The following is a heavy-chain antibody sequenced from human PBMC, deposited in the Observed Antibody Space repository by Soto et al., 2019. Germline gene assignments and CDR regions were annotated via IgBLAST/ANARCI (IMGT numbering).Heavy chain of an antibody. CDR1: GFTFSSYV. CDR3: TKDRRVYSGSRGAFDI. Sequence: EVQLLESGGGLVQPGGSLRLSCVASGFTFSSYVMTWVRQAPGKGLEWVSAIGVSGDNTYYADSVKGRFTISRDNSKNTQYLQMNSLRGEDTAVYYCTKDRRVYSGSRGAFDIWGQGTMVTVSS. J-gene: IGHJ3*02. CDR2: IGVSGDNT. D-gene: IGHD1-26*01. V-gene: IGHV3-23*01.